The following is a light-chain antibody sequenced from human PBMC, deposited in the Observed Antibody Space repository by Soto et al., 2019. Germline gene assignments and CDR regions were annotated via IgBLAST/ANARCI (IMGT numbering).Light chain of an antibody. V-gene: IGKV1-12*01. J-gene: IGKJ4*01. CDR3: QQATRFPVS. CDR1: QDISRW. Sequence: DSQMTQTPSSVSASVGDRVTVTCRASQDISRWLAWYQQKPGKAPKLLIYGSSNLQRGVPSRFSDSGSGTDFTRAISSLQPEDFATYCCQQATRFPVSFGGGTKVEIK. CDR2: GSS.